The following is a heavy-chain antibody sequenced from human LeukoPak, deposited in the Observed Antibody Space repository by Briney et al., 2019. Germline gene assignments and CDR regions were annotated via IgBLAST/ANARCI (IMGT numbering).Heavy chain of an antibody. V-gene: IGHV3-48*03. J-gene: IGHJ6*03. CDR1: GSTFSSYE. CDR2: ISSSGSTI. CDR3: ARDYGRLYYYYYMDV. Sequence: PGGSLRLSCAASGSTFSSYEMNWVRQAPGKGLEGVSYISSSGSTIYYADSVKGRFTISRDNAKNSLYLQMNSLGAEDTAVYYCARDYGRLYYYYYMDVWGKGTTVTVSS. D-gene: IGHD4-17*01.